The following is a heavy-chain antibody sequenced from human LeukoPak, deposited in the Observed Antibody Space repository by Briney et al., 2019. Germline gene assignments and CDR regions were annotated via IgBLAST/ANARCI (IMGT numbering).Heavy chain of an antibody. CDR3: ARPSCSGGSCYPYYFDY. CDR2: ISGSDGST. V-gene: IGHV3-23*01. CDR1: GFTFSSYA. J-gene: IGHJ4*02. D-gene: IGHD2-15*01. Sequence: GGSLRLSCAASGFTFSSYAMSWVRQAPGKGLEWVSSISGSDGSTYYADSVKGRFTVSRDNSKNTLYLQMNSLRAEDTAVYYCARPSCSGGSCYPYYFDYWGQGTLVTVSS.